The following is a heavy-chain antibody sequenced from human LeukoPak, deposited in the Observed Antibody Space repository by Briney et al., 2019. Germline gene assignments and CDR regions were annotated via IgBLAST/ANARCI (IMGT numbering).Heavy chain of an antibody. J-gene: IGHJ5*02. CDR2: IIPALEIS. Sequence: SVKVSCKASGGTFSSYAFSWVRQAPGQGLEWMGRIIPALEISHYAQKSQGRVTTTANISTSTAYMELSSLRSEDTAVYYCATSGYRSSWYSTRREDWFDPWGQGTLVTVSS. CDR1: GGTFSSYA. V-gene: IGHV1-69*04. CDR3: ATSGYRSSWYSTRREDWFDP. D-gene: IGHD6-13*01.